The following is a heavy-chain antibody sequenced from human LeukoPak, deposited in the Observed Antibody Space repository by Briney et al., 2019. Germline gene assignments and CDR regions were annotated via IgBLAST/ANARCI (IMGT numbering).Heavy chain of an antibody. CDR3: ARLFRSSSGYLMLDY. V-gene: IGHV1-46*01. D-gene: IGHD3-22*01. CDR1: GYTFTTYY. J-gene: IGHJ4*02. CDR2: INPSGGGT. Sequence: ASVKVSCKASGYTFTTYYIHWVRQAPRQGLEWMGIINPSGGGTSYAQTFQGRVTMTRDTSTSTVYMELNSLRSEDTAVYYCARLFRSSSGYLMLDYWGQGTLVTVSS.